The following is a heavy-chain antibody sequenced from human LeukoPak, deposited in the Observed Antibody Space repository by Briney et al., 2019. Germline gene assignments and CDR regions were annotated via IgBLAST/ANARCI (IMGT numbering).Heavy chain of an antibody. CDR3: ARYSSSWYGVDY. D-gene: IGHD6-13*01. Sequence: PSETLSLTCTVSGGSISSYYGSWIRQPPGKGLEWIGYIYYSGSTNYNPSLKSRVTISVDTSKNQFSLKLSSVTAAGTAVYYCARYSSSWYGVDYWGQGTLVTVSS. CDR1: GGSISSYY. V-gene: IGHV4-59*01. J-gene: IGHJ4*02. CDR2: IYYSGST.